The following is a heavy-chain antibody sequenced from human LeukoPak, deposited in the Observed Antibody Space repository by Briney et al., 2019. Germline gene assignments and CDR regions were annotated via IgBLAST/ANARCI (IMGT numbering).Heavy chain of an antibody. J-gene: IGHJ5*02. Sequence: GRSLRLSCAASGFTFSSYGMHWVRQAPGKGREWVAVISYDGSNKYYADSVKGRFTISRDNSKNTLYLQMNSLRAEDTAVYYCAKRIRVNWFDPWGQGTLVTVSS. CDR1: GFTFSSYG. V-gene: IGHV3-30*18. CDR2: ISYDGSNK. D-gene: IGHD2-21*01. CDR3: AKRIRVNWFDP.